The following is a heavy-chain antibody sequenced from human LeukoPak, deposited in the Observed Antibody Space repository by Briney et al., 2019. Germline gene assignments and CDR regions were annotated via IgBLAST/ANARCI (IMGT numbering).Heavy chain of an antibody. CDR2: MNPNSGNT. CDR3: ARGPLVRLPSSFDP. D-gene: IGHD3-16*02. CDR1: GYTFTSYD. J-gene: IGHJ5*02. Sequence: ASVKVSCKTSGYTFTSYDINWVRQATGQGLEWMGWMNPNSGNTGSAQRFQGRVTMTRDTSRSTAYMELRSLTSEDTAVYYCARGPLVRLPSSFDPWGQGTLVTVSS. V-gene: IGHV1-8*01.